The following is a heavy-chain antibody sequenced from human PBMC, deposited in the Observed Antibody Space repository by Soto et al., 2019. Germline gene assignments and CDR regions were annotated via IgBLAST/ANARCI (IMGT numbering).Heavy chain of an antibody. CDR3: AGWGGQAYNY. Sequence: EVQLVQSGGGLVQPGGSLRLSCVGSGFTFTDFYMNWVRQAPGKGLEWVANIRPDGSETNYVESVKGRLTTSRDNAQNSLFLQLNSLRADDTAVYYCAGWGGQAYNYWGQGILVTVSS. D-gene: IGHD3-16*01. CDR2: IRPDGSET. J-gene: IGHJ4*02. CDR1: GFTFTDFY. V-gene: IGHV3-7*03.